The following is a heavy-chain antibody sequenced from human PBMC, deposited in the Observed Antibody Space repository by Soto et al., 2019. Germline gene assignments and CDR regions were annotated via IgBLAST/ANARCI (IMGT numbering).Heavy chain of an antibody. Sequence: PSETLSLTCTVSGGYISSYYWSWIRQPPGKGLEWIGYIYYSGSTNYNPSLKSRVTISVDTSKNQFSLKLSSVTAADTAVYYCAEYTNYFDYWGQGTLVTVSS. CDR1: GGYISSYY. CDR3: AEYTNYFDY. D-gene: IGHD1-26*01. V-gene: IGHV4-59*01. J-gene: IGHJ4*02. CDR2: IYYSGST.